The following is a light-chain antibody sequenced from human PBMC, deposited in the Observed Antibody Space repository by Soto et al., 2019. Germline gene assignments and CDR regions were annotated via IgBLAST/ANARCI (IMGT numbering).Light chain of an antibody. V-gene: IGKV3-20*01. J-gene: IGKJ2*01. Sequence: EIVLTPAPGTLSFAPGDRATLSCSASQSVSRSGLAWYQQQPGQAPRLLIYGASTRATGIPDRSSGSGSATDVTLTISRLEPEDFAVHYCQQYSGLPLYTFGQGTKLEIK. CDR3: QQYSGLPLYT. CDR1: QSVSRSG. CDR2: GAS.